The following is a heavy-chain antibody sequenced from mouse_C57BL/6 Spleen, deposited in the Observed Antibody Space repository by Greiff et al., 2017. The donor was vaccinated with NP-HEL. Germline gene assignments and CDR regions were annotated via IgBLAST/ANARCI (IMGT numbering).Heavy chain of an antibody. Sequence: VKLMESGAELVRPGASVKLSCKASGYTFTDYYINWVKQRPGQGLEWIARIYPGSGNTYYNEKFKGKATLTAEKSSSTAYMQLSSLTSEDSAVYFCARDIYYYGNFDYWGQGTTLTVSS. CDR2: IYPGSGNT. D-gene: IGHD1-1*01. CDR1: GYTFTDYY. CDR3: ARDIYYYGNFDY. J-gene: IGHJ2*01. V-gene: IGHV1-76*01.